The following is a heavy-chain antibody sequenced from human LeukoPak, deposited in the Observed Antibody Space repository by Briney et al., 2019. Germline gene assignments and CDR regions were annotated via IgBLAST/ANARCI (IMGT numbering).Heavy chain of an antibody. V-gene: IGHV3-23*01. D-gene: IGHD2-2*01. Sequence: GGSLRLSCAASGFTFSDYYMSWIRQAPGKGLQWVSALSGSGGSTYYADPVKGRFTISRDNSKNTLYLQMSSLRAEDTAVYFCAKAPREYCSSTSCPNWFDSWGQGTLVTVSS. J-gene: IGHJ5*01. CDR1: GFTFSDYY. CDR3: AKAPREYCSSTSCPNWFDS. CDR2: LSGSGGST.